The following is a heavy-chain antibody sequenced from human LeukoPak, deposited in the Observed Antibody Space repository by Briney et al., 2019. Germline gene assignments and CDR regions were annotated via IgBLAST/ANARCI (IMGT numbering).Heavy chain of an antibody. Sequence: GASVKVSFKASGYTFTGYYMHWVRQAPGQGLEWMGRINPNNYDTNYAQKFQDRVTMTRDTSISTAYMELSRLRSDDTAVYYCATDTWGYYDSSNYYRQADYWGQGTLVTVSS. CDR2: INPNNYDT. V-gene: IGHV1-2*06. CDR1: GYTFTGYY. J-gene: IGHJ4*02. CDR3: ATDTWGYYDSSNYYRQADY. D-gene: IGHD3-22*01.